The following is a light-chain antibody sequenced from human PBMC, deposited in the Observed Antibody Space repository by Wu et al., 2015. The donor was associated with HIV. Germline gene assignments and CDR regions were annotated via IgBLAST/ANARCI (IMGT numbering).Light chain of an antibody. CDR1: QSVKSN. CDR3: QQYDNWPLT. V-gene: IGKV3-15*01. CDR2: GAS. Sequence: EIVMTQSPAALSVSPGEGAALSCRASQSVKSNLAWYQEKPGQTPRLLIYGASTRATGIPARFSGSGSGTEFTLTITSLQSEDVAVYYCQQYDNWPLTFGGGTKVEIK. J-gene: IGKJ4*01.